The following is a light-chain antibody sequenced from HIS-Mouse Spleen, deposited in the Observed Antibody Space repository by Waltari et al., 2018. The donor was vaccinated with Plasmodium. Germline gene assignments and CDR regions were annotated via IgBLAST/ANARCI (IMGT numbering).Light chain of an antibody. Sequence: IQMTHTPSTLSASVEDRVTITCRASQSISSVLAWYQQKPGKAPKLLIYKASTLESGVPSRFSGSGSGTEFTLTISSLQPDDFATYYCQQYNSYSWTFGQGTKVEIK. CDR1: QSISSV. CDR2: KAS. V-gene: IGKV1-5*03. CDR3: QQYNSYSWT. J-gene: IGKJ1*01.